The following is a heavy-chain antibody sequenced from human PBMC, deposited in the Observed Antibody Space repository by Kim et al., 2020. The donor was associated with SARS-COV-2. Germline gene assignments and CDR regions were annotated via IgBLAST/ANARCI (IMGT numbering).Heavy chain of an antibody. V-gene: IGHV4-59*01. D-gene: IGHD7-27*01. CDR3: ARVLGEIDY. CDR2: SH. J-gene: IGHJ4*02. Sequence: SHSSNPSLKSRVTISVDTSKNQFSLKLSSVTAADTAVYYCARVLGEIDYWGQGTLVTVSS.